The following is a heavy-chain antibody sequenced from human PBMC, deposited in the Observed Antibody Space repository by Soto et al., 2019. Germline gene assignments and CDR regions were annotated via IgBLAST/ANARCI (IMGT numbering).Heavy chain of an antibody. V-gene: IGHV2-5*02. CDR3: ALRLRYFVLLRARSPLELLAF. CDR1: GFSLSTSGVG. J-gene: IGHJ1*01. CDR2: IYWDDDK. D-gene: IGHD3-9*01. Sequence: SGPTLVNPTQTLTLTCTFSGFSLSTSGVGVGWIRQPPGKALEWLALIYWDDDKRYSPSLKSRLTITKDTSKNQVVLTMTNMDPVDTATYYCALRLRYFVLLRARSPLELLAFCGQGSLVPGSS.